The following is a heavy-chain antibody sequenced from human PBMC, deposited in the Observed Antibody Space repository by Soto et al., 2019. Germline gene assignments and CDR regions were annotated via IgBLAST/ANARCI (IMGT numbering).Heavy chain of an antibody. J-gene: IGHJ4*02. CDR1: GYTFTSYC. D-gene: IGHD4-17*01. CDR3: ARDRAPDDYGDSYFDY. V-gene: IGHV1-18*01. CDR2: ISAYNGNT. Sequence: ASVKVACKASGYTFTSYCISWVRQAPGQGLEWMGWISAYNGNTNYAQKLQGRVTMTTDTSTSTAYMELRSLRSDDTAVYYCARDRAPDDYGDSYFDYWGQGTLVTVSS.